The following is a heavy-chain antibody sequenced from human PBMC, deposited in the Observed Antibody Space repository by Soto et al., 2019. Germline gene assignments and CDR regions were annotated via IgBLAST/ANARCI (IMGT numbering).Heavy chain of an antibody. CDR1: GFTVSSNY. D-gene: IGHD6-13*01. V-gene: IGHV3-66*01. Sequence: EVQLVESGGGLVQPGGSLRLSCAASGFTVSSNYMSWVRQAPGKGLEWVSVIYSGGSTYYADSVKGRFTISRDNSKNTLYLQMNSLRAEDTAVYYCARDGENSSSWWGYYYYYMDVWGKGTTVTVSS. J-gene: IGHJ6*03. CDR3: ARDGENSSSWWGYYYYYMDV. CDR2: IYSGGST.